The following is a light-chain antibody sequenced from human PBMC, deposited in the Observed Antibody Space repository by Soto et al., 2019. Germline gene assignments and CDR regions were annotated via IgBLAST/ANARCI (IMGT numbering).Light chain of an antibody. CDR1: QSVSNN. J-gene: IGKJ1*01. CDR2: GAS. CDR3: QQLNSYPRT. Sequence: EIVLTQSPATLSLSPGERATLSCRASQSVSNNLAWYQQKPGQAPRLLIYGASTRATGIPARFSGSGSGTDFTLTISSLQPEDFATYYCQQLNSYPRTFGQGTKVDIK. V-gene: IGKV3-15*01.